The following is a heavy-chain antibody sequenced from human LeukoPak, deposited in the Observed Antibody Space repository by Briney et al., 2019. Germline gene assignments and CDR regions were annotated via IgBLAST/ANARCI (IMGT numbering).Heavy chain of an antibody. CDR2: ISYDGSNK. D-gene: IGHD6-19*01. CDR1: GFTFSSYG. Sequence: PGRSLRLSCAASGFTFSSYGMHWVRQAPGKGLEWVAVISYDGSNKYYADSVKGRFTISRDNSKNTLYLQMNSLRAEDTAMYYCAKDQGAVAGTAPGVDYWGQGTLVTVSS. CDR3: AKDQGAVAGTAPGVDY. V-gene: IGHV3-30*18. J-gene: IGHJ4*02.